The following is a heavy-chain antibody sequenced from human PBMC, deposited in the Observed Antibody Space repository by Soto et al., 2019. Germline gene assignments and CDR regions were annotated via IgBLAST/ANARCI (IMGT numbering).Heavy chain of an antibody. CDR1: GFTFSSYA. CDR3: AKESLQKVVIYNWFDP. D-gene: IGHD3-22*01. J-gene: IGHJ5*02. CDR2: ISGSGGST. Sequence: GGSLRLSCAASGFTFSSYAMSWVRQAPGKGLEWVSAISGSGGSTYYADSVKGRFTISRDNSKNTLYLQMNSLRAEDTAVYYCAKESLQKVVIYNWFDPWGQGTLVTVS. V-gene: IGHV3-23*01.